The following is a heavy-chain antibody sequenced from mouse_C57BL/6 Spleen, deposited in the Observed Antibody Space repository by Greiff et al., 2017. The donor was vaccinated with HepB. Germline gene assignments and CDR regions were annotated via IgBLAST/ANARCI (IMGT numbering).Heavy chain of an antibody. D-gene: IGHD1-1*01. CDR2: IDPSDSET. CDR1: GYTFTSYW. J-gene: IGHJ1*03. CDR3: ARGDGSSPWYFDV. Sequence: VQLQHHGAELIRPESSVKLSCTASGYTFTSYWTHWVKQRPIQGLEWIGNIDPSDSETHYNQKFKDKATLTVDKSSSTAYMQLSSLTSEDSAVYYCARGDGSSPWYFDVWGTGTTVTVSS. V-gene: IGHV1-52*01.